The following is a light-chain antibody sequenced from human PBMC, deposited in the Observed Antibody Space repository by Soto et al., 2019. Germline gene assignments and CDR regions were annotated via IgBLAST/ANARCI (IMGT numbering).Light chain of an antibody. CDR3: QQYNNWPSMT. V-gene: IGKV3-15*01. CDR1: ESVSNN. J-gene: IGKJ5*01. CDR2: AAS. Sequence: DIVMTQSPATLSVAPGERATLSCRASESVSNNLAWYQQKPGQAPRLLFYAASTRATGVPARFSGSGSGTDFTLSISTLQSEEFAVDYCQQYNNWPSMTFGQGTRLEIK.